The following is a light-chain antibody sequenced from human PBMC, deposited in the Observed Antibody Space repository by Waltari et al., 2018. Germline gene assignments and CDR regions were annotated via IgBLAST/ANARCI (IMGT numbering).Light chain of an antibody. CDR1: SSNIGAGYD. Sequence: QSVLTQPPSVSGAPGQRVTISRTGSSSNIGAGYDVHWYRQFPGTAPKLLISGNTNRPSGVPDRFSGSKSATSASLAITGLQAEDEADYYCQSYDSSLSGWVFGGGTKVTVL. CDR2: GNT. CDR3: QSYDSSLSGWV. J-gene: IGLJ3*02. V-gene: IGLV1-40*01.